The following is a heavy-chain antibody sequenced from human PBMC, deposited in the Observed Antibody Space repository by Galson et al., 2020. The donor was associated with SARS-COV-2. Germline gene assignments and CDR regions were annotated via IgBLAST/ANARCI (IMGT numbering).Heavy chain of an antibody. Sequence: SSYYWSWIRQPAGKGLECIGLIYTSVNTNYNPSLKNRVTMSVDTSKNQFSLRLSSVTAADTAVYYCATITLYYYFYGMDFCVQGTTVTVSS. CDR3: ATITLYYYFYGMDF. D-gene: IGHD5-12*01. V-gene: IGHV4-4*07. CDR2: IYTSVNT. J-gene: IGHJ6*02. CDR1: SSYY.